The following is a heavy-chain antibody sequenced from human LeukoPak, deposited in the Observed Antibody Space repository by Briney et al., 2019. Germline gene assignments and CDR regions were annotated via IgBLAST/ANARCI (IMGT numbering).Heavy chain of an antibody. V-gene: IGHV1-18*04. CDR1: GYTFNNYG. CDR2: ISTYNGDT. CDR3: ARDPSNTSGWYIWFDF. Sequence: ASVKVSCKASGYTFNNYGISWVRQAPGQGLAWMGWISTYNGDTKHEQQVQDRLTLTAVASASTAYMELRGLRSDDTAVYYCARDPSNTSGWYIWFDFWGRGTLVSVFS. D-gene: IGHD6-19*01. J-gene: IGHJ5*01.